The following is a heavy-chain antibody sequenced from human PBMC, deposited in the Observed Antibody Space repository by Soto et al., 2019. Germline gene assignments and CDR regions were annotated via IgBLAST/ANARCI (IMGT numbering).Heavy chain of an antibody. V-gene: IGHV4-34*01. CDR2: INHSGST. Sequence: PSETLSLTCAFYGWSFSGYYWILIRQPPGKGLEWIGEINHSGSTNYNPSLKSRVTISVDTSKNQFSLKLSSVTAADTAVYYCARGRSTEDYYYMDVWGKGTTVTVSS. D-gene: IGHD2-2*01. CDR3: ARGRSTEDYYYMDV. J-gene: IGHJ6*03. CDR1: GWSFSGYY.